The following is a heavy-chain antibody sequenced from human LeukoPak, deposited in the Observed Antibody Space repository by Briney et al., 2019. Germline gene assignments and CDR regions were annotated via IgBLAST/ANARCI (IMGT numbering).Heavy chain of an antibody. Sequence: GGSLRLSCAASGFTFSSTWMTWVRQVPGKGLEWVANIRQDGSEKYYVDSVKGRFTISRDNAKNSLYLQMSSLRAEDTAVYYCARYYNPDYWGQGTLVTVSS. J-gene: IGHJ4*02. CDR2: IRQDGSEK. CDR3: ARYYNPDY. V-gene: IGHV3-7*01. CDR1: GFTFSSTW. D-gene: IGHD3-10*01.